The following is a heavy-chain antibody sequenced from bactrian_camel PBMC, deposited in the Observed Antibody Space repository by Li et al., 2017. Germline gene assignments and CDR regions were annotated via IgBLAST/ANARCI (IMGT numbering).Heavy chain of an antibody. J-gene: IGHJ4*01. Sequence: HVQLVESGGGRVQPGGSLSLSCVASGVTFSSIYMSWVRQAPGKGLEWVSSIDDGGTNTWYEESVKGRFTISRDNAKNTVHLQMNSLKSEDTALYYCATGGMDRLHVDWGQGTQVTVS. V-gene: IGHV3-2*01. CDR1: GVTFSSIY. CDR3: ATGGMDRLHVD. CDR2: IDDGGTNT.